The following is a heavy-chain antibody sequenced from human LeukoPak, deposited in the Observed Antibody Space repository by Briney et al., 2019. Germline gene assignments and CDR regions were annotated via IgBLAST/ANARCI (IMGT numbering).Heavy chain of an antibody. J-gene: IGHJ4*02. D-gene: IGHD5-18*01. CDR2: ISYDGSNK. CDR3: ARAAMVTGDALDY. CDR1: GFTFSSYA. Sequence: QTGGSLRLFCAASGFTFSSYAMHWVRQAPGKGLEWVAVISYDGSNKYYADSVKGRFTISRDNSKNTLYLQMNSLRAEDTAVYYCARAAMVTGDALDYWGQGTLVTVSS. V-gene: IGHV3-30-3*01.